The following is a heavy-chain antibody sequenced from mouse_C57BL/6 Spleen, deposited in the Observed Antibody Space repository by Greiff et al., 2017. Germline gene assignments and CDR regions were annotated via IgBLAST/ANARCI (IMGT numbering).Heavy chain of an antibody. CDR3: ARRGTVVDY. V-gene: IGHV1-50*01. CDR2: IDPSDSYT. D-gene: IGHD1-1*01. CDR1: GYTFTSYW. Sequence: QVQLQQSGAELVKPGASVKLSCKASGYTFTSYWMQWVKQRPGQGLEWIGEIDPSDSYTNYNQKFKGKATLTVDTSSSTAYMQLSSLTSEDSAVYYCARRGTVVDYWGQGTTLTVSS. J-gene: IGHJ2*01.